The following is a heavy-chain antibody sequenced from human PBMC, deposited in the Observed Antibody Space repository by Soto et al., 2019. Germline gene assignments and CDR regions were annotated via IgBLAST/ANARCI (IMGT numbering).Heavy chain of an antibody. CDR2: ISYDGSNK. D-gene: IGHD6-19*01. CDR3: ARAGIAVADNYYYYGMDV. Sequence: VRQAPGKGLEWVAVISYDGSNKYYADSVKGRFTISRDNSKNTLYLQMNSLRAEDTAVYYCARAGIAVADNYYYYGMDVWGQGTTVTVSS. J-gene: IGHJ6*02. V-gene: IGHV3-30-3*01.